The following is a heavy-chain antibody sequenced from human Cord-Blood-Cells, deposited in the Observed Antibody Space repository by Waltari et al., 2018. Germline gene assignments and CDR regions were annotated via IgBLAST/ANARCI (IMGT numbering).Heavy chain of an antibody. Sequence: QVQLVQSGAEVKKPGASVKVSCKASGYTFTSYAMHWVRQAPGQRLGWMGWINAGNGNTKYSQKFQGRVTMTRDTAASTAYMELSSLRSEDTAVYYCAREISSWYNYWGQGTLVTVSS. D-gene: IGHD6-13*01. CDR2: INAGNGNT. CDR1: GYTFTSYA. J-gene: IGHJ4*02. V-gene: IGHV1-3*01. CDR3: AREISSWYNY.